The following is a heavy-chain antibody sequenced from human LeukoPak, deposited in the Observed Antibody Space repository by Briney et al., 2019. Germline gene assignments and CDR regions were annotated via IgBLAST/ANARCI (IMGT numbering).Heavy chain of an antibody. CDR3: AGDGGAAAGRSFDY. J-gene: IGHJ4*02. CDR2: IYYSGST. CDR1: GGSISSSSYY. V-gene: IGHV4-39*07. Sequence: SETLSLTCTVSGGSISSSSYYWGWIRQPPGKGLEWIGSIYYSGSTYYNPSLKSRVTISVDTSKNQFSLKLSSVTAADTAVYYCAGDGGAAAGRSFDYWGQGTLVTVSS. D-gene: IGHD6-13*01.